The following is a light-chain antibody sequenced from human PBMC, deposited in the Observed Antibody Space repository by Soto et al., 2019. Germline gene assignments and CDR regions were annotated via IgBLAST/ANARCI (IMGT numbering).Light chain of an antibody. CDR2: GTS. J-gene: IGKJ1*01. CDR1: QSVSSNY. V-gene: IGKV3-20*01. Sequence: EIVLTQSPGTLSLSPGERATLSCRASQSVSSNYLAWYQQKPGQAPRLLIYGTSSRATGVPARFSGSGSGTAFTLTISRLEPEDFAVYYCHQYNASPWTFGQGTKVEIK. CDR3: HQYNASPWT.